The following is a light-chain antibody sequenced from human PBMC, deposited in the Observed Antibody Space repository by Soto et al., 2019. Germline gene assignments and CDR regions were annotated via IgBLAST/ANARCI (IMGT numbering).Light chain of an antibody. CDR3: SSYTSSSVL. CDR1: SSDVGGYNY. J-gene: IGLJ2*01. Sequence: QSALTQPASVSGSPGQSITISCTGTSSDVGGYNYVSWYQHRPGKAPKLMIYDVSNRPSGVSNRFSGSKSGNTASLTISGLQAEDEADYYCSSYTSSSVLFGGGTKLTVL. CDR2: DVS. V-gene: IGLV2-14*03.